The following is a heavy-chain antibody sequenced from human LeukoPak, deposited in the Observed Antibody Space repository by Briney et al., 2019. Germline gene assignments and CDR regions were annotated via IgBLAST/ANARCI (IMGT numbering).Heavy chain of an antibody. Sequence: PGGSLRLSCAASGFTFSAYYMTWIRQAPGKGLEWVSSIGFSSIGYSSDHLKYADSVKGRFTISRDDAKNSLFLQMDGLRAEDTAVYFCAREDFFTPHSWGQGTLVTASS. CDR3: AREDFFTPHS. D-gene: IGHD3/OR15-3a*01. CDR1: GFTFSAYY. V-gene: IGHV3-11*05. CDR2: IGFSSIGYSSDHL. J-gene: IGHJ4*02.